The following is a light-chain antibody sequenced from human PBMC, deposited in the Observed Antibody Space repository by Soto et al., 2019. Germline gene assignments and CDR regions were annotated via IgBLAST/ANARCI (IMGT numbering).Light chain of an antibody. V-gene: IGLV2-11*01. Sequence: QSALTQPRSVSGSPGQSVTISCTGTSSDVGGYNYVSWYQQHPGQAPKLMIYDVTKRPSGVPDRFSGSKSGNTASLSISGLQAADEADYYCCSYGGGYTPQLFGRGTKLTVL. CDR3: CSYGGGYTPQL. J-gene: IGLJ2*01. CDR1: SSDVGGYNY. CDR2: DVT.